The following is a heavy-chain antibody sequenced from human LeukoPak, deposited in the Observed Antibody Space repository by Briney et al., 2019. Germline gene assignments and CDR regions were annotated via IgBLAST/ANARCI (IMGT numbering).Heavy chain of an antibody. CDR1: GGSISSYY. Sequence: SETLSLTCTVSGGSISSYYWSWIRQPPGKGLEWIGYIYYSGSTNYNPSLKSRVTISVDTSKNQFSLKLSSVTAADTAVYYCATSGPAAGTGAWFDPWGQGTLVTVSS. J-gene: IGHJ5*02. V-gene: IGHV4-59*01. CDR3: ATSGPAAGTGAWFDP. CDR2: IYYSGST. D-gene: IGHD6-13*01.